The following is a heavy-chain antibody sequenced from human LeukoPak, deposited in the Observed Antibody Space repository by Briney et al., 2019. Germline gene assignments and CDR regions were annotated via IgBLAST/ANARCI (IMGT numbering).Heavy chain of an antibody. D-gene: IGHD2-21*01. J-gene: IGHJ3*01. Sequence: PSETLSLTCTVSGCSIGTYYWTWIRQPPGKGLEWIGYIYNTGSTKYNPSLQSRVTISLDTSKNRFSLKLSSVTAADTAVYYCARRTVVVATNHHAFDVWGQGTMVTVSS. CDR2: IYNTGST. CDR3: ARRTVVVATNHHAFDV. V-gene: IGHV4-59*01. CDR1: GCSIGTYY.